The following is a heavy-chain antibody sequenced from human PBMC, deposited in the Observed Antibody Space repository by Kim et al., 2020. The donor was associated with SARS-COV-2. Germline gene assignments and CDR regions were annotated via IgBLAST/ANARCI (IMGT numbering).Heavy chain of an antibody. CDR2: ISYDGSNK. CDR3: AKDWSPLWFGELHY. CDR1: GFTFSSYG. J-gene: IGHJ4*02. Sequence: GGSLRLSCAASGFTFSSYGMHWVRQAPGKGLEWVAVISYDGSNKYYADSVKGRFTISRDNSKNTLYLQMNSLRAEDTAVYYCAKDWSPLWFGELHYWGQGTLVTVSS. D-gene: IGHD3-10*01. V-gene: IGHV3-30*18.